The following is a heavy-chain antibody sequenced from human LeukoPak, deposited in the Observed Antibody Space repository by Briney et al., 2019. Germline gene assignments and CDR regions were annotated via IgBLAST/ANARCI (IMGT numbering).Heavy chain of an antibody. CDR3: AKSRGSGYYYFDY. V-gene: IGHV3-30*18. J-gene: IGHJ4*02. Sequence: GGSLRLSCVASGFTVSYKYMSWVRQAPGKGLEWVAVISYDGSNKYYADSVKGRFTISRDNSKNTLYLQMNSLRAEDTAVYYCAKSRGSGYYYFDYWGQGTLVTVSS. CDR1: GFTVSYKY. CDR2: ISYDGSNK. D-gene: IGHD3-22*01.